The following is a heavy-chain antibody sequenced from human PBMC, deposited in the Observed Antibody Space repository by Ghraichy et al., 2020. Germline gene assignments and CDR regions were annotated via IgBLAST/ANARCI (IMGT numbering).Heavy chain of an antibody. J-gene: IGHJ6*02. D-gene: IGHD2-8*01. Sequence: GGSLRLSCAASGFTFSSYAMSWVRQAPGKGLEWVSAISGNGGSTYYADSVRGRFTISRYNSKNTLYLQMNSLRAEDTAVYYCAKFPNSARFYGMDVWGQGTTVTVSS. CDR3: AKFPNSARFYGMDV. CDR1: GFTFSSYA. CDR2: ISGNGGST. V-gene: IGHV3-23*01.